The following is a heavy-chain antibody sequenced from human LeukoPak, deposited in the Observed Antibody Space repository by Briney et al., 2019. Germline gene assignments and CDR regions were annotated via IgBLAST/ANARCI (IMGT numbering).Heavy chain of an antibody. CDR1: EFTFSSYW. J-gene: IGHJ3*02. D-gene: IGHD2-21*02. V-gene: IGHV3-7*03. Sequence: GGSLRLSCAASEFTFSSYWMTWVRQAPGKGLEWVANIKQDGSEKYYVDSVKGRFTISRDNAKNSLYLQMNSLRAEDTALYYCAIFVVVTAIHAFDIWGQGTMVTVSS. CDR3: AIFVVVTAIHAFDI. CDR2: IKQDGSEK.